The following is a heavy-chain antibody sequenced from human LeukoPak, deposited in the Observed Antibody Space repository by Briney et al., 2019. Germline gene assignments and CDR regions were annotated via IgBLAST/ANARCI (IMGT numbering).Heavy chain of an antibody. CDR2: INTDGSTT. V-gene: IGHV3-74*01. CDR3: TRGGVDY. Sequence: PGGSLRLSCAASGFTFSSYGMHWVRQAPGKGLVWVSRINTDGSTTGYADSVKGRFTISRDNAKNTLYLHMDSLRAEDTAVYFCTRGGVDYWGQGTLVTVSS. D-gene: IGHD3-10*01. CDR1: GFTFSSYG. J-gene: IGHJ4*02.